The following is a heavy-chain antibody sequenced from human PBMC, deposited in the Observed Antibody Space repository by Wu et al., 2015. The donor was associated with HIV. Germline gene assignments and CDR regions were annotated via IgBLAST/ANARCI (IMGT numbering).Heavy chain of an antibody. CDR3: ASSDTEEAMELY. D-gene: IGHD5-18*01. CDR1: GYTFTRYY. Sequence: QVQLVQSGAEVKKAGASVKVSCKASGYTFTRYYIHWVRQAPGQGLEWMGRINPISGPVKYAQIFQGRLTITADKYTTTVYMELSSLRPKDTAVYYCASSDTEEAMELYWGQGTLVTVSS. J-gene: IGHJ4*02. CDR2: INPISGPV. V-gene: IGHV1-69*06.